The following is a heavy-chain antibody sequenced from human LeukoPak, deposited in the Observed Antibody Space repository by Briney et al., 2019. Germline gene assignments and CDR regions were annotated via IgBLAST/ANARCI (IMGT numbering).Heavy chain of an antibody. Sequence: PGGSLRLSCAASGFTFSSYWMSWVRQAPGKGLEWVSSISSSSSYIYYADSVKGRFTISRDNAKNSLYLQMNSLRAEDTAVYYCARGLPTKGMDVWGQGTTVTVSS. CDR1: GFTFSSYW. CDR2: ISSSSSYI. J-gene: IGHJ6*02. CDR3: ARGLPTKGMDV. V-gene: IGHV3-21*01.